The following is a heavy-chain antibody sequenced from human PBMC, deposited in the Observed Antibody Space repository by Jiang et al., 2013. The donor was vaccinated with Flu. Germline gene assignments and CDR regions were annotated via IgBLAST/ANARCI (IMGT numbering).Heavy chain of an antibody. D-gene: IGHD6-19*01. CDR2: INPYSGGT. Sequence: GAEVKKPGASVKVSCKASGYTFTDYYLHWVRHAPGQGLEWMGCINPYSGGTNYAQKFQGRVTMTRDTSISTAYMELSSLRSDDTALYYCARGRLEAVTVAGPDYWGQGTLVTVSS. J-gene: IGHJ4*02. CDR3: ARGRLEAVTVAGPDY. CDR1: GYTFTDYY. V-gene: IGHV1-2*02.